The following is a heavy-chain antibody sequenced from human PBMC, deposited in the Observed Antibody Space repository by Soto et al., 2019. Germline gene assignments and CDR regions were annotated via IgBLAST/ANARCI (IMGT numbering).Heavy chain of an antibody. CDR2: MYYSGRT. CDR1: GGSISSSSYY. J-gene: IGHJ5*02. V-gene: IGHV4-39*01. D-gene: IGHD6-13*01. Sequence: QLQLQESGPGLVKTSETLSLTCTVSGGSISSSSYYWGWIRQPPGKGLEWIGSMYYSGRTNYNPSLKSRVTISVDTSKNQFSLKLSSVTAADTAVYYCARRLGQQPPYNWFDPWGQGTLVTVSS. CDR3: ARRLGQQPPYNWFDP.